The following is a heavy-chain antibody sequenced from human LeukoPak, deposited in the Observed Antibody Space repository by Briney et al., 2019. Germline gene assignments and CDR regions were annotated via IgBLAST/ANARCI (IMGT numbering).Heavy chain of an antibody. D-gene: IGHD6-6*01. V-gene: IGHV4-39*01. CDR1: GGSISSSSYY. Sequence: PSETLSLTCTVSGGSISSSSYYWGWIRQPPGKGLEWIGSIYYSGSTYYNPSLKSRVTISVDTSKNQFSLKLSSVTAADTAVYYCARHLYLAARPGHFDYWGQGTLVTVSS. J-gene: IGHJ4*02. CDR3: ARHLYLAARPGHFDY. CDR2: IYYSGST.